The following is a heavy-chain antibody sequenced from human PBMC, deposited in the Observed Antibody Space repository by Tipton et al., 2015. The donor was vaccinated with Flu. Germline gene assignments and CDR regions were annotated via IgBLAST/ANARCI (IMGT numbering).Heavy chain of an antibody. CDR1: GGSFNGYY. J-gene: IGHJ4*02. D-gene: IGHD4-17*01. V-gene: IGHV4-34*01. Sequence: TLSLTCAVYGGSFNGYYWSWIRQPPGKGLEWIGEINHSGSTNYNPSLKSRVTISVDTSKNQFSLKLCSVTAADTAVYYCAMEGPYGDFDYWGQGTLVTVSS. CDR3: AMEGPYGDFDY. CDR2: INHSGST.